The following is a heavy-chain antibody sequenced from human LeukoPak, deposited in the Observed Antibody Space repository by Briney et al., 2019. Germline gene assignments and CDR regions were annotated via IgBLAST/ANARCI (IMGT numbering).Heavy chain of an antibody. CDR1: GFTFSSYG. CDR3: AKAYIAVATPSPDY. V-gene: IGHV3-30*02. J-gene: IGHJ4*02. CDR2: IRYDGSNK. Sequence: GGSLRLSCAASGFTFSSYGMHWVRQAPGKGLEWVAFIRYDGSNKYYADSVKGRFTISRDNSKNTLYLQMNSLGAEDTAVYYCAKAYIAVATPSPDYWGQGTLVTVSS. D-gene: IGHD6-19*01.